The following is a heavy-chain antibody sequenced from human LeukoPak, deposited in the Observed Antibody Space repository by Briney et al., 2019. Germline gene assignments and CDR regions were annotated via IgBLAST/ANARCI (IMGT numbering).Heavy chain of an antibody. Sequence: GGSLRLSCAAFGFTFSSYAMHWVRQAPGKGLEWGAVISYDGSNKYYADSVKGRFTISRDNSKNTLYLQMNSLRAEDTAVYYCAKESYDILTGYYKNWFDPWGQGTLVTVSS. V-gene: IGHV3-30-3*01. CDR2: ISYDGSNK. J-gene: IGHJ5*02. CDR3: AKESYDILTGYYKNWFDP. CDR1: GFTFSSYA. D-gene: IGHD3-9*01.